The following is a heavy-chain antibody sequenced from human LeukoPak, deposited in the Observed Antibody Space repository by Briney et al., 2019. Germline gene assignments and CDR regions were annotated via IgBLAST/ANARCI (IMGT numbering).Heavy chain of an antibody. CDR1: GGSISGYY. CDR2: IFYSGTT. Sequence: SETLSLICTVSGGSISGYYWSWIRQSPGKGLEWIGYIFYSGTTNYNPSFKSRVTISIDSPKNQFTLKLTSVTAADTAVYYCARGERLGPDIWGQGTMVTVSS. CDR3: ARGERLGPDI. J-gene: IGHJ3*02. D-gene: IGHD3-16*01. V-gene: IGHV4-59*01.